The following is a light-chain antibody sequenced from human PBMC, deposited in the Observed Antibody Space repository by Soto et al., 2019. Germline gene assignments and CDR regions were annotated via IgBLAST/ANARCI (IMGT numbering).Light chain of an antibody. CDR3: CSYAGSYTHV. V-gene: IGLV2-11*01. Sequence: QSALTQPRPVSGSPGQSVTISCTGTSSDVGGYNYVSWYQQHLGKAPKLIIYDVIKRPSGVPDRFSGSKSGNTASLTISGLQAEDEADYYCCSYAGSYTHVFGTGTKLTVL. CDR2: DVI. CDR1: SSDVGGYNY. J-gene: IGLJ1*01.